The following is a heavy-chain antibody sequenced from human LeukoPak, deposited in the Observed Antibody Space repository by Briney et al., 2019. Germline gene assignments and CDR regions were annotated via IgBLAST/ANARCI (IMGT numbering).Heavy chain of an antibody. Sequence: SETLSLTCAVYGGSFSDYFWGWIRQPPGQGLEWIGEINHSGRTYYNPSLKSRVTISVDTSKNQFSLNLSSVTAADTAVYYCARDVVVAPAAIHYGMDVWGQGTTVTVSS. V-gene: IGHV4-34*01. CDR1: GGSFSDYF. D-gene: IGHD2-2*01. CDR2: INHSGRT. CDR3: ARDVVVAPAAIHYGMDV. J-gene: IGHJ6*02.